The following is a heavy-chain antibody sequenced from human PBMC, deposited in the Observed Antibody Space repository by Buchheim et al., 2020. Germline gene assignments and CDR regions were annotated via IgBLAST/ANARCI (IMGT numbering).Heavy chain of an antibody. J-gene: IGHJ5*02. CDR3: ARGRIVVVVAATLAWFDP. D-gene: IGHD2-15*01. CDR1: GFTFSSYW. Sequence: EEQVVESGGGLVQPGGSLRLSCVGSGFTFSSYWVNWVRQAPGKGLEWVANIKADGSAKNYADSVKGRFTISRDNAKNSVYLQMNSLRAEDTAVYYCARGRIVVVVAATLAWFDPWGQGTL. V-gene: IGHV3-7*01. CDR2: IKADGSAK.